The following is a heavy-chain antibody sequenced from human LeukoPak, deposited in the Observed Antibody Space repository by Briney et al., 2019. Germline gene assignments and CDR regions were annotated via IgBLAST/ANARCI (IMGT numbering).Heavy chain of an antibody. D-gene: IGHD3-10*01. V-gene: IGHV4-59*08. Sequence: SETPSLTCTVSGGSISTYYWSWIRQPPGKGLEWIGYIYYSGSTNYNPSLKSRVTISVDTSKNQFSLKLSSVTAADTAVYYCARRGWFGELLSWFDPWGQGTLVTVSS. J-gene: IGHJ5*02. CDR2: IYYSGST. CDR3: ARRGWFGELLSWFDP. CDR1: GGSISTYY.